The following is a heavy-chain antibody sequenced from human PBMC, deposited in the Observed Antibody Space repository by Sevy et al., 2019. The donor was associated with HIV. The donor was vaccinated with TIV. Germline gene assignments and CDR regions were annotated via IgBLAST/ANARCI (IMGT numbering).Heavy chain of an antibody. CDR3: AREEEDYVWGTSRDLTFFDY. CDR1: GFTFSSYT. Sequence: GGSLRLSCAVSGFTFSSYTMNWVRQAPGKGLEWVSSISSSSSYIYYADSVKGRFTISRDNAKNSLYLQMNSLRAEDTAVYYCAREEEDYVWGTSRDLTFFDYWGLGTLVTVSS. V-gene: IGHV3-21*01. J-gene: IGHJ4*02. D-gene: IGHD3-16*02. CDR2: ISSSSSYI.